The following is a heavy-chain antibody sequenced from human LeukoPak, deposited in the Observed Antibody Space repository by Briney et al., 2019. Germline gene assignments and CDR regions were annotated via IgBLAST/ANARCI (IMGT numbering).Heavy chain of an antibody. D-gene: IGHD3-9*01. J-gene: IGHJ4*02. CDR1: GFTFSSYW. V-gene: IGHV3-7*01. CDR2: IKQDGSEK. Sequence: GGSLRLSCAASGFTFSSYWMSWVRQAPGKGLEWVGHIKQDGSEKYYVDSVKGRFTISRDNAKNSLYLQMNSLRAEDTAVYYCARDPSSSGGILTGYYYDYWGQGTLVTVSS. CDR3: ARDPSSSGGILTGYYYDY.